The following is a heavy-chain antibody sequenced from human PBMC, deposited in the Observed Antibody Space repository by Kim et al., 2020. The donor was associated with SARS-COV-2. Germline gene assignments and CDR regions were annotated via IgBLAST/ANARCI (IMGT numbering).Heavy chain of an antibody. CDR1: GFTFSSYA. CDR2: IYSGGTST. V-gene: IGHV3-23*03. Sequence: GGSLRLSCASSGFTFSSYAMCWFRQVPGKGLEWVSVIYSGGTSTYYAESLKGRFTISRDNSKNTLYLQLNSLSAEDTAVYYCANYYDRTGYWKYFDYWG. J-gene: IGHJ4*01. D-gene: IGHD3-22*01. CDR3: ANYYDRTGYWKYFDY.